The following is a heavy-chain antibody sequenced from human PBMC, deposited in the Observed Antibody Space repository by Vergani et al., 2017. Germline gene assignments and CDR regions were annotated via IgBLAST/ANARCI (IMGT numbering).Heavy chain of an antibody. Sequence: QVQLQESGPGLLKPSETLSLTCTVSGSSISSGYYWGWIRQPPGRGLEWIGSAYHRGKSYYNPSLKSRVIISIDTSKNQFSLNLRSVTAADTAIYYCARVTWIQQWLHWFDPWRQGTLVTDSS. J-gene: IGHJ5*02. CDR2: AYHRGKS. CDR1: GSSISSGYY. D-gene: IGHD5-18*01. CDR3: ARVTWIQQWLHWFDP. V-gene: IGHV4-38-2*02.